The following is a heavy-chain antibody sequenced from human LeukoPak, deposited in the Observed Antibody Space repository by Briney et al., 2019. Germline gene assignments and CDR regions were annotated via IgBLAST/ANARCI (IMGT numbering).Heavy chain of an antibody. V-gene: IGHV3-23*01. CDR2: FSGSGGST. CDR1: GFTFSSYG. D-gene: IGHD3-9*01. J-gene: IGHJ4*02. Sequence: GGSLRLSCAVSGFTFSSYGMSWVRQAPGKGLEWVSGFSGSGGSTYYADSVKGRFTISRDNSKNTPYLQMNSLRAEDTAVYYCAKDQFSYYDILTGYPAPPAHDYWGQGTLVTVSS. CDR3: AKDQFSYYDILTGYPAPPAHDY.